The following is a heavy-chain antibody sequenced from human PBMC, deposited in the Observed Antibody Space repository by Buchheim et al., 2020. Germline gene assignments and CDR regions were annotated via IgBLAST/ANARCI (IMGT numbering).Heavy chain of an antibody. Sequence: QVQLVESGGGVVQPGRSLRLSCAASGFTFSSYGMHWVRQAPGKGLEWVAVISYDGSNKYYADSVKGRFTISRDNSKNTLYLQMNSLRAEDPAVYYCAKVDTAMVTLEAFDYWGQGTL. D-gene: IGHD5-18*01. V-gene: IGHV3-30*18. CDR1: GFTFSSYG. CDR3: AKVDTAMVTLEAFDY. CDR2: ISYDGSNK. J-gene: IGHJ4*02.